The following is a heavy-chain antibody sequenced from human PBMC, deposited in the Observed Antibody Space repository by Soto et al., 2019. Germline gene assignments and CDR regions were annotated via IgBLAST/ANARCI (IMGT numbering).Heavy chain of an antibody. CDR3: AKDVLGGYGQLGY. V-gene: IGHV3-23*01. CDR2: ISGSGGST. D-gene: IGHD5-12*01. J-gene: IGHJ4*02. CDR1: GLTGSSDA. Sequence: PGGSLRLSCAASGLTGSSDAMIWVRRAPGKGLEWVSAISGSGGSTYYADSVKGRFTISRDNSKNTLYLQMNSLRAEDTAVYYCAKDVLGGYGQLGYWGQGTLVTVSS.